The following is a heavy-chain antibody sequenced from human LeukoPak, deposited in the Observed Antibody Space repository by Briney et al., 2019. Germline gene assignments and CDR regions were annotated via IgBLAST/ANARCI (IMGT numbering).Heavy chain of an antibody. CDR1: SDSISSYY. CDR2: IYYSGST. Sequence: PSETLSLTCTVSSDSISSYYWSWIRQPPGKELEWIGYIYYSGSTNYNPSLKSRVTISVDTSKNQFSLKLSSVTAAVTAVYYCARSRFLEWLLDHYFDYWGQGTLVTVSS. D-gene: IGHD3-3*01. J-gene: IGHJ4*02. V-gene: IGHV4-59*12. CDR3: ARSRFLEWLLDHYFDY.